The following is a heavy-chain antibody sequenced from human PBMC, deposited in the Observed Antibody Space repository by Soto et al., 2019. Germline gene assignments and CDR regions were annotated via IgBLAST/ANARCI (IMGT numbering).Heavy chain of an antibody. CDR2: ISGGGGST. CDR1: GFSFSIYA. CDR3: AKDPTSYDSSAQFDS. D-gene: IGHD3-22*01. J-gene: IGHJ4*02. Sequence: EVQLLESGGRLVQPGGSLRLSCAASGFSFSIYAMNWVRQAPGKGLEWVSGISGGGGSTYHADSVKGRFTISRDNSKNTLYLQMNSLRGEDTAVYYCAKDPTSYDSSAQFDSWGQGTLVTVSS. V-gene: IGHV3-23*01.